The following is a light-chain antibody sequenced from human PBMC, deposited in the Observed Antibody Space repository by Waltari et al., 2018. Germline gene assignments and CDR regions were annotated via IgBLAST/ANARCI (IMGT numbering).Light chain of an antibody. V-gene: IGKV1-33*01. CDR2: DAS. Sequence: DIQMTQSPSSLSASVGDRVTITCQASQDITNCLNWYQQKPGQAPKLLIYDASNLKTGVPSRFSGRGFGTDFTFTISSLQPEDDATYYCQQYDVLQYTFGPGTKVNLK. J-gene: IGKJ3*01. CDR3: QQYDVLQYT. CDR1: QDITNC.